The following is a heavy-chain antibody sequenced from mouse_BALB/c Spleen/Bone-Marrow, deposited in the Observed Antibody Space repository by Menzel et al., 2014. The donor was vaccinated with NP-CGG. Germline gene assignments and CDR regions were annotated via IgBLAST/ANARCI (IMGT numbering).Heavy chain of an antibody. Sequence: QVQLQQSGPELAKPGASVKMSCKASGYTFXDTWIHWIKQRPGQGLEWIGYINPSTGYAEYNQNFKDKATLTVGKSSSTAYMQLSSLTSEDSAVYYCARDYWGQGTTLTVSS. J-gene: IGHJ2*01. V-gene: IGHV1-7*01. CDR2: INPSTGYA. CDR3: ARDY. CDR1: GYTFXDTW.